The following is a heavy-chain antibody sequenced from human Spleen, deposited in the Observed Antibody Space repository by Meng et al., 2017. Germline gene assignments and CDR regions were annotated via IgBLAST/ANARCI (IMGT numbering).Heavy chain of an antibody. D-gene: IGHD1-26*01. Sequence: QVPLVQSGTEVKKPGASVKVSCKASGYTFTSYAMHWVRQAPGQRLEWMGWINAGNGNTKYSQKFQGRVTITRDTSASTAYMELSSLRSEDTAVYYCARPSIVGATFDYWGQGTLVTVSS. CDR1: GYTFTSYA. V-gene: IGHV1-3*01. CDR2: INAGNGNT. CDR3: ARPSIVGATFDY. J-gene: IGHJ4*02.